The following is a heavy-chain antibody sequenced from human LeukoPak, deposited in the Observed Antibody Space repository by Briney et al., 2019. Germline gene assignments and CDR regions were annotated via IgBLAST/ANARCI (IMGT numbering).Heavy chain of an antibody. CDR3: VRGCNRAHCPYFFDS. Sequence: QTGGALRLSCAASGFTFSTYWMTWVRQAPGKGLEWVATTRQDDIERHLVDSVKGRFFISRDNATNSLYLQMNSLTVEDTAVYYCVRGCNRAHCPYFFDSWGQGTLITVS. V-gene: IGHV3-7*01. D-gene: IGHD2/OR15-2a*01. CDR1: GFTFSTYW. J-gene: IGHJ4*02. CDR2: TRQDDIER.